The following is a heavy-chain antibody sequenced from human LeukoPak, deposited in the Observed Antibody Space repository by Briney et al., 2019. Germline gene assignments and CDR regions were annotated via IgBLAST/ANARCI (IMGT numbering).Heavy chain of an antibody. Sequence: PGGSLRLSCAASGFTFSSYGMHWVRQAPGKGLEWVAVISYDGSNKYYADSVKGRFTISRDNSKNTLYLQMNSLRAEDTAVYYCAKPPYDSSGYYQSTFDYWGQGTLVTVSS. CDR2: ISYDGSNK. CDR3: AKPPYDSSGYYQSTFDY. D-gene: IGHD3-22*01. V-gene: IGHV3-30*18. J-gene: IGHJ4*02. CDR1: GFTFSSYG.